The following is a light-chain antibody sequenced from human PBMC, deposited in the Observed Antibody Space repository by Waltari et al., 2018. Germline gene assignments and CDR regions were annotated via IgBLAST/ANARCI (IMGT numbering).Light chain of an antibody. CDR2: GAS. J-gene: IGKJ4*01. V-gene: IGKV3-20*01. CDR3: QQYDGSSVT. CDR1: QTISGSW. Sequence: EIVLTQSPGSLSLSPGERATPSCRASQTISGSWLTWYQPKPGQAPRLLIYGASSRATAIPDRFSGSGSGTDFTLTISRLEPEDFAVYYCQQYDGSSVTFGGGTKVEIK.